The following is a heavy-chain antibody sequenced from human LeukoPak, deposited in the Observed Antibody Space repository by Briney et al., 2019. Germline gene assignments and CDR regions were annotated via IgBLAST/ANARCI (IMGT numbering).Heavy chain of an antibody. D-gene: IGHD3-22*01. CDR3: ASASWSSGYYFY. J-gene: IGHJ4*02. Sequence: SETLSLTCTVSAGSISSYYWSGIRQPPGKGLEWIGYIFYSGSTNYNPSLKSRVTISVDTSKNQFSLKLSSVTAADTAVYYCASASWSSGYYFYWGQGGLVTVSS. CDR2: IFYSGST. CDR1: AGSISSYY. V-gene: IGHV4-59*01.